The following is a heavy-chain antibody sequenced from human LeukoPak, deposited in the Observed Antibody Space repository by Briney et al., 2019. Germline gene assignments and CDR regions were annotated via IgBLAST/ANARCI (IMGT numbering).Heavy chain of an antibody. CDR3: ARGLSNAWEVQAY. D-gene: IGHD1-26*01. CDR1: GGSITSGSYF. V-gene: IGHV4-61*02. Sequence: SQTLSLTCTVSGGSITSGSYFWTWIRQPAGKGLEWLGRMQTNGNTNYNPSLKSRVAISIDTSKNQFSLQLSSVTAADTAVYYCARGLSNAWEVQAYWGQGTLVIVSS. J-gene: IGHJ4*02. CDR2: MQTNGNT.